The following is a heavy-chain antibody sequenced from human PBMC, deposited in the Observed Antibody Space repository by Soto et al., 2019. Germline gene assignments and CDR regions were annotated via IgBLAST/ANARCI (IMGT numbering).Heavy chain of an antibody. D-gene: IGHD2-15*01. Sequence: QVQLVESGGGVVQPGRSLRLSCAASGFTFSSYGMHWVRQAPGKGLEWVAVISYDGSNKYYADSVKGRFTISRDNSKNTLYQQMNSLRAEDTAVYYCAKDPRTYCSGGSCYPRYYGMDVWGQGTTVTVSS. CDR3: AKDPRTYCSGGSCYPRYYGMDV. CDR2: ISYDGSNK. J-gene: IGHJ6*02. V-gene: IGHV3-30*18. CDR1: GFTFSSYG.